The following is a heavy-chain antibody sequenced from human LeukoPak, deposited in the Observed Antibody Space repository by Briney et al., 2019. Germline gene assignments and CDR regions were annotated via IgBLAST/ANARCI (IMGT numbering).Heavy chain of an antibody. D-gene: IGHD2-2*01. CDR2: ISSSSYI. CDR3: ARGLFRFCSNTNCSSPFDY. V-gene: IGHV3-21*01. J-gene: IGHJ4*02. CDR1: GFTFSSYS. Sequence: GGSLRLSCAASGFTFSSYSMNWVRQAPGKGLEWVSSISSSSYIYYADSVKGRFTISRDNAKNTLYLQMNSLRAEDTAVYYCARGLFRFCSNTNCSSPFDYWGQGALVTVSS.